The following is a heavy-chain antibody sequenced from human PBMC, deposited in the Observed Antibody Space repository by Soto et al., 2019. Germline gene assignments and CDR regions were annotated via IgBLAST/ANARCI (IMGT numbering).Heavy chain of an antibody. V-gene: IGHV4-30-2*01. CDR1: GGSISSGGYS. J-gene: IGHJ4*02. Sequence: QLQLLESGSGLVKPSQTLSLTCAVSGGSISSGGYSWGWIRQPPGKGLEWIGYIYHSVSTYYNPSLKGRVTISVDRSKNQFSPRLSSVTAADPAVYSCARVPAYWGQGPLVTVSS. CDR2: IYHSVST. CDR3: ARVPAY.